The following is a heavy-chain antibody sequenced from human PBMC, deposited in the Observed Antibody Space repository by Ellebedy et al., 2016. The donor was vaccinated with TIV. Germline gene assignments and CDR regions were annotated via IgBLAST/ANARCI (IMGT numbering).Heavy chain of an antibody. V-gene: IGHV1-18*01. Sequence: AASVKVSCKASGGTFSSYAISWVRQAPGQGLEWMGWISAYNGNTNYAQKLQGRVTMTTDTSTSTAYMELRSLRSDDTAVYYCARERAEENGMDVWGQGTTVTVSS. CDR1: GGTFSSYA. J-gene: IGHJ6*02. CDR3: ARERAEENGMDV. CDR2: ISAYNGNT.